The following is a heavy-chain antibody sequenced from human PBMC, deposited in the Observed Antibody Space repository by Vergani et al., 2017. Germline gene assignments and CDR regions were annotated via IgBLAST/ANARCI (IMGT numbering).Heavy chain of an antibody. Sequence: QVQLQESGRGLVKPSETLSLTCTVSGDSVISTDYHWGWIRQLPGKGLEWIGSMDYSGSNSNHPSFESRISISFETTKNQFSLMLTSVTAAGTAVYYCANKRRACRAAYGHSYDFWGPGTLVGVSS. J-gene: IGHJ4*02. CDR2: MDYSGSN. CDR3: ANKRRACRAAYGHSYDF. V-gene: IGHV4-39*01. D-gene: IGHD2-15*01. CDR1: GDSVISTDYH.